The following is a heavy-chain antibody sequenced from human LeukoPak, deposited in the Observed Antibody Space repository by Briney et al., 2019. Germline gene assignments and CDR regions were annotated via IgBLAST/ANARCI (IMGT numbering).Heavy chain of an antibody. D-gene: IGHD6-13*01. CDR1: GFTFSSYG. J-gene: IGHJ4*02. Sequence: GGSLRLSCAASGFTFSSYGMHWVRQAPGKGLEWVAVIWYDGSNKYYADSVKGRFTISRDNSKNTLYLQMNSLRAEDTAVYYCARDQGIAAAGTHDYWGQGTLVTVSS. CDR2: IWYDGSNK. V-gene: IGHV3-33*01. CDR3: ARDQGIAAAGTHDY.